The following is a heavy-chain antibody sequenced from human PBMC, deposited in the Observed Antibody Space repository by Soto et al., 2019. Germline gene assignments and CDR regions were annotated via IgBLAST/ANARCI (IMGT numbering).Heavy chain of an antibody. CDR3: ARDSPSYSYGFDY. CDR1: GGSISSGDYY. D-gene: IGHD5-18*01. V-gene: IGHV4-30-4*01. Sequence: PSETLSLTCTVSGGSISSGDYYWSWIRQPPGKGLEWIGYIYYSGSTYYNPSLKSRVTISVDTSKNQFSLKLSSVTAADTAVYYCARDSPSYSYGFDYWGQGTLVTVS. CDR2: IYYSGST. J-gene: IGHJ4*02.